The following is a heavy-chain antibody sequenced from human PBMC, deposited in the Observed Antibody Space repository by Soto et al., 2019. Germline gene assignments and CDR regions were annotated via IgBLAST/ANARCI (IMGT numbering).Heavy chain of an antibody. CDR3: ATSYGSGSRPFDS. Sequence: QVQLVQSGAEVKKPGSSVKVSCKASGDTFNFYTFSWVRQAPGQGLEWMGRIIPMVGMSNYAQKFQGRVTIIADRSTNTTYMQLSSLRSADTALYYCATSYGSGSRPFDSWAQGTPVTVSS. J-gene: IGHJ4*02. CDR1: GDTFNFYT. V-gene: IGHV1-69*02. D-gene: IGHD3-10*01. CDR2: IIPMVGMS.